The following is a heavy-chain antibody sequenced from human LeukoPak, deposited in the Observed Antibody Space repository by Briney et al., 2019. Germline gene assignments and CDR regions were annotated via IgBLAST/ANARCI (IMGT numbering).Heavy chain of an antibody. CDR3: ARGAGTVSHSELGP. CDR2: INHSGST. J-gene: IGHJ5*02. V-gene: IGHV4-34*01. CDR1: GGSFSGYY. D-gene: IGHD6-19*01. Sequence: SETLSLTSSVYGGSFSGYYWSWLRQPPGQGLEWIGEINHSGSTNYNPSLKSRATISVDTSKNQFALKLGSVTAADTAVYYCARGAGTVSHSELGPWGQGTLVTVSS.